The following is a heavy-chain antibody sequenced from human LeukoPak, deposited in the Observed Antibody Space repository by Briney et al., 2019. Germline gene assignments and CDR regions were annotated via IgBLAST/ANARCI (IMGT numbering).Heavy chain of an antibody. J-gene: IGHJ4*02. CDR3: ARFDYVWGSYPKSYYFDY. D-gene: IGHD3-16*02. V-gene: IGHV5-10-1*01. CDR1: GYIFTSYW. Sequence: GASLQISCKGSGYIFTSYWISWGRQLPGKGLEWMGRIDPSDSYTNYSPSFQGHVTISADKSISTAYLQWSSLKASDTAMYYCARFDYVWGSYPKSYYFDYWGQGTLVTVSS. CDR2: IDPSDSYT.